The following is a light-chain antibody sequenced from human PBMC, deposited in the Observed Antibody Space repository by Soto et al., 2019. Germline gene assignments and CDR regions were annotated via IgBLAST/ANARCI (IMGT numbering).Light chain of an antibody. CDR3: QQYGSSGT. CDR1: QSVSISY. J-gene: IGKJ1*01. V-gene: IGKV3-20*01. CDR2: DAS. Sequence: EIVLTQSPGTLSLSPGERATLSCRASQSVSISYLAWYQQKPGQAPRLLIYDASRRATGIPDRFSGSGSGTDFTLTITRLEPEDFAVYYCQQYGSSGTFGQGTKVDIK.